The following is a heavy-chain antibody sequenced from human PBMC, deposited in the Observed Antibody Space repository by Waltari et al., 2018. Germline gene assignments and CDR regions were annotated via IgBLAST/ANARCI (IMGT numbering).Heavy chain of an antibody. CDR2: INTYNGET. D-gene: IGHD3-22*01. J-gene: IGHJ4*02. V-gene: IGHV1-18*01. CDR3: ARSLRCYYDSSGYCLFDY. CDR1: GFTFTNYG. Sequence: QLVQSGGEVKKPRATVKVSCKASGFTFTNYGFTWIRKGPGQGLELLGGINTYNGETNFAQKFQDRLTITTDTSTSTAHMELRSLRSDDTAVYYCARSLRCYYDSSGYCLFDYWGQGTLVTVSS.